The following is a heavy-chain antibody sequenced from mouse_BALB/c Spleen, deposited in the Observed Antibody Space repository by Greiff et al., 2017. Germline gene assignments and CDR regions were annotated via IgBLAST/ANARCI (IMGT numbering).Heavy chain of an antibody. CDR2: IYPGSGNT. V-gene: IGHV1-77*01. CDR1: GYTFTDYY. D-gene: IGHD1-2*01. Sequence: QVQLQQSGAELARPGASVKLSCKASGYTFTDYYINWVKQRTGQGLEWIGEIYPGSGNTYYNEKFKGKATLTADKSSSTAYMQLSSLTSEDSAVYFCASPTTAAGNYYAMDYWGQGTSVTVSS. CDR3: ASPTTAAGNYYAMDY. J-gene: IGHJ4*01.